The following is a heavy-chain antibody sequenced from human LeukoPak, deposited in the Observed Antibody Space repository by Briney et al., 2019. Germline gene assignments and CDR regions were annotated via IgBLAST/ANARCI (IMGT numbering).Heavy chain of an antibody. V-gene: IGHV3-7*01. J-gene: IGHJ4*02. CDR3: VRDMDDGGFGY. CDR2: IKQDGTIK. Sequence: GGSLRLSCATSGFTFRNYWMSWVRQAPERGLEWVANIKQDGTIKQYVDSVKGRFTISRDNAKNSLYLQMNSLRDEATAVYYCVRDMDDGGFGYWGQGTLVAVSS. CDR1: GFTFRNYW. D-gene: IGHD4-23*01.